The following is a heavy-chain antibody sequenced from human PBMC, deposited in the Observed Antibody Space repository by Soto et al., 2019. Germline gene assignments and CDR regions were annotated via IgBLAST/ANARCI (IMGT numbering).Heavy chain of an antibody. CDR1: GGSFSGYY. Sequence: QVQLQQWGAGLLKPSETLSLTCAVYGGSFSGYYWSWIRQPPGKGLEWIGEINHSGSTNYNPSLKSRVTISVDTTKNQFSLKLSSVTAADTAVYYCASQQLVPAYDYWGQGTLVTVSS. CDR3: ASQQLVPAYDY. J-gene: IGHJ4*02. CDR2: INHSGST. D-gene: IGHD6-13*01. V-gene: IGHV4-34*01.